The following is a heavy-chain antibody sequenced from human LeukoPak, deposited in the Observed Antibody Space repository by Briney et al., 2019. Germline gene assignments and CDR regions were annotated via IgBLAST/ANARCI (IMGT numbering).Heavy chain of an antibody. CDR3: ARDPWNYYDSSGIIDY. CDR2: ISQSSTVT. J-gene: IGHJ4*02. D-gene: IGHD3-22*01. Sequence: GGSLRLSCAASGFTFSDLYMTWIRQAPGKGLEYLAYISQSSTVTVYADSVKGRFTISRDNAKNSLYLQMNSLRAEDTAVYYCARDPWNYYDSSGIIDYWGQGTLVTVSS. V-gene: IGHV3-11*06. CDR1: GFTFSDLY.